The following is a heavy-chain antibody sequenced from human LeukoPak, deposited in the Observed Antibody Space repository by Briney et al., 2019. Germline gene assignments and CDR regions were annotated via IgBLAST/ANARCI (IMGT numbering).Heavy chain of an antibody. D-gene: IGHD3-16*02. CDR2: INPSGGTT. V-gene: IGHV1-46*01. J-gene: IGHJ5*02. Sequence: GASVKVSCKASGYTFINYYMHWVRQAPGQGLGWMGIINPSGGTTSYAQNFQGRVTMTRDTATSTAYMELSSLRSADTAVYYCARGWYDYVWGSYRLTNFAPWGQGTLVTVSS. CDR1: GYTFINYY. CDR3: ARGWYDYVWGSYRLTNFAP.